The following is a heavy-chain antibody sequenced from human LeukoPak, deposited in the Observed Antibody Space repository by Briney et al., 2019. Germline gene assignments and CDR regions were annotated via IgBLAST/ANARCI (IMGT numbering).Heavy chain of an antibody. CDR3: ARDIPGSQDAFDL. D-gene: IGHD1-20*01. Sequence: SQTLSLTCVISGDSVSSNNVAWNWLRPSPSRGLEWLVRTYYRSKWYNDYAVSMKGRITINPDTSKNQFSLQLKSVTPEDTAMYYCARDIPGSQDAFDLWGQGTMVIVSS. CDR2: TYYRSKWYN. CDR1: GDSVSSNNVA. J-gene: IGHJ3*01. V-gene: IGHV6-1*01.